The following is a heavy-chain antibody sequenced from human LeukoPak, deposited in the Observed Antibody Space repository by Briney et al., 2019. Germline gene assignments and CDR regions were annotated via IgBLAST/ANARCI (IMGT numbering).Heavy chain of an antibody. CDR2: INHSGST. J-gene: IGHJ4*02. CDR3: ANLGISSSWYLFDY. D-gene: IGHD6-13*01. V-gene: IGHV4-34*01. Sequence: PSETLSLTCAVYGGSFSGDYWSWIRQPPGKGLEWIGEINHSGSTNYNPSLKSRVTISVDTSKNQFSLKLSSVTAADTAVYYCANLGISSSWYLFDYWGQGTLVTASS. CDR1: GGSFSGDY.